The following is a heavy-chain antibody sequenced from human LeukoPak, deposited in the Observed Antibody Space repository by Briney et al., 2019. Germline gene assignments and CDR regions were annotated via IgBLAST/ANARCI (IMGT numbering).Heavy chain of an antibody. Sequence: NTSETLSLTCGVSGDSITNYYWSWIRQPPGKGLEGIGYISYSGDTNYNSSLKRRVTISVDTSKNHFTLNLSSMTAADTAVYYCARGGPNSGGYAGDGFDFWGQGTMVIVSS. CDR1: GDSITNYY. J-gene: IGHJ3*01. CDR3: ARGGPNSGGYAGDGFDF. D-gene: IGHD2-15*01. V-gene: IGHV4-59*12. CDR2: ISYSGDT.